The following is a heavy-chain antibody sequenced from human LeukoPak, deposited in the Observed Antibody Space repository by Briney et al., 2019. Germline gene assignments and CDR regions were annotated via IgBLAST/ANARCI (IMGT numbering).Heavy chain of an antibody. Sequence: ASVKVSCKASGYTFTGYYMHWVRQAPGQGLEWMGWINPNSGGTNYAQKFQGRVTMTRDTSISTAYMELRSLRSDDTAVYYCARLGIAAAGSFYYYGMDVWGQGTTVTVSS. D-gene: IGHD6-13*01. J-gene: IGHJ6*02. CDR3: ARLGIAAAGSFYYYGMDV. CDR2: INPNSGGT. V-gene: IGHV1-2*02. CDR1: GYTFTGYY.